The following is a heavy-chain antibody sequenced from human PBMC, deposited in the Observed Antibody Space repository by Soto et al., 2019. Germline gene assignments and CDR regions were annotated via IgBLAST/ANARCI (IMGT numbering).Heavy chain of an antibody. J-gene: IGHJ6*03. D-gene: IGHD2-2*01. CDR3: ARGRGYCSSTSCYGWKNYYYYMDV. CDR2: MNPNSGNT. Sequence: ASVKVSCKASAYTFTRYDINWLRQVTGQGLEWMGWMNPNSGNTGYAQKFQGRVTMTRNTSISTAYMELSSLRSEDTAVYHCARGRGYCSSTSCYGWKNYYYYMDVWGKGTTVTVS. CDR1: AYTFTRYD. V-gene: IGHV1-8*01.